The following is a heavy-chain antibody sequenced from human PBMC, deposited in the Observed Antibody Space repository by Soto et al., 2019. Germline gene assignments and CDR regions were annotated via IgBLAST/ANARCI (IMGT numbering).Heavy chain of an antibody. CDR2: ISWNSGSI. V-gene: IGHV3-9*01. Sequence: GGSLRLSCAASGFTFDDYAMHWVRQAPGKGLEWVSGISWNSGSIGYADSVKGRFTISRDNAKNSLYLQMNSLRAEDTALYYCAKDYYYDSSGYFGYWGQGTLVTVSS. J-gene: IGHJ4*02. CDR3: AKDYYYDSSGYFGY. D-gene: IGHD3-22*01. CDR1: GFTFDDYA.